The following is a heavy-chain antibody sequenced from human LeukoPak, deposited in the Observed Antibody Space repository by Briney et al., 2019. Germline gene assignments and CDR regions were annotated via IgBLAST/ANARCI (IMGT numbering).Heavy chain of an antibody. D-gene: IGHD2-21*01. CDR2: IYYSGST. J-gene: IGHJ4*02. Sequence: SETLSLTCTVSGGSISSYYWSWIRQPPGKGLEWIGYIYYSGSTNYNPSLKSRVTISVDTSKNQFSLKLSSVTAVDTAVYYCARGREYCGGDCYSTFDYWGQGTLVTVSS. V-gene: IGHV4-59*01. CDR3: ARGREYCGGDCYSTFDY. CDR1: GGSISSYY.